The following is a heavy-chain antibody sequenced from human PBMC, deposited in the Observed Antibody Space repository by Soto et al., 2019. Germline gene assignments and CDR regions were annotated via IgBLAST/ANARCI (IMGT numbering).Heavy chain of an antibody. D-gene: IGHD4-17*01. CDR1: GGSISSGGYY. J-gene: IGHJ4*02. CDR2: IYYSGST. Sequence: QVQLQESGPGLVKPSQTLSLTCTVSGGSISSGGYYWTWIRQYPGKGLEWIGYIYYSGSTFYNPSIKSRVSISVDTSKNQFFLNLSSVTAADTAVYYCARGLSVTLFDYWGQGTLVTVSS. CDR3: ARGLSVTLFDY. V-gene: IGHV4-31*03.